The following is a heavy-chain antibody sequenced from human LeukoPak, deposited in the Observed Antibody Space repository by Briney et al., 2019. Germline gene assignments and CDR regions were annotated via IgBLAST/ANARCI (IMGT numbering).Heavy chain of an antibody. CDR3: ARARAHKGYGLDV. J-gene: IGHJ6*01. CDR2: ISDDGAKK. V-gene: IGHV3-30*03. CDR1: GFTFSSYG. Sequence: GGSLRLSCAASGFTFSSYGMHWVRQAPGKGLEWVAVISDDGAKKFHADSLKGRFTISRDNSNNILYLQMNSLRVEDTAVYYCARARAHKGYGLDVWGQGTTVTVSS.